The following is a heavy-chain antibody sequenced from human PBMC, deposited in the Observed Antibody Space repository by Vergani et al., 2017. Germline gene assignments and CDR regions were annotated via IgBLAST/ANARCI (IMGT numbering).Heavy chain of an antibody. CDR2: IIPIFGTA. D-gene: IGHD3-10*01. Sequence: QVQLVQSGAEVKKPGSSVKVSCKASGGTFSSYAISWVRQAPGQGLEWMGGIIPIFGTANDAQKFQGRVTITADESTSTAYMERSSLRSEDTAVYYCASRPSGSELAHYYYYYYMDVWGKGTTVTVSS. CDR3: ASRPSGSELAHYYYYYYMDV. CDR1: GGTFSSYA. J-gene: IGHJ6*03. V-gene: IGHV1-69*12.